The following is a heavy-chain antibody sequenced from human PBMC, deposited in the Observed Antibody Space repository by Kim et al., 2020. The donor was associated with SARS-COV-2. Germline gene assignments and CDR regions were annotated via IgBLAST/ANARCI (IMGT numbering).Heavy chain of an antibody. CDR1: GLNFGDYA. J-gene: IGHJ4*02. Sequence: GGSLRLSCTPSGLNFGDYAMSWFRQAPGKGLEWVAFIRSKRYGETTEYAASVKGRFTIARDDSKRIAYLPMNGLTTEDTAVYYCTSGPYYYDSAAYCHDYWGQGTLVTVSS. V-gene: IGHV3-49*03. D-gene: IGHD3-22*01. CDR3: TSGPYYYDSAAYCHDY. CDR2: IRSKRYGETT.